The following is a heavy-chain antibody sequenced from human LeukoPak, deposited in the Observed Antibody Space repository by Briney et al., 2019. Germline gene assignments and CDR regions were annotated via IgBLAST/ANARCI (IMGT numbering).Heavy chain of an antibody. CDR2: INPNSGGT. V-gene: IGHV1-2*02. CDR3: ARALSVLRYFDWLLWSY. D-gene: IGHD3-9*01. CDR1: GYTLTELS. J-gene: IGHJ4*02. Sequence: ASVKVSCKVSGYTLTELSMHWVRQAPGQGLEWMGWINPNSGGTNYAQKFQGRVTMTRDTSISTAYMELSRLRSDDTAVYYCARALSVLRYFDWLLWSYWGQGTLVTVSS.